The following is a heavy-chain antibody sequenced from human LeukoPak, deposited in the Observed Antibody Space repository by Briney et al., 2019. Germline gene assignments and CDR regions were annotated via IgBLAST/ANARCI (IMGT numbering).Heavy chain of an antibody. Sequence: SVKVSCKASGGTFSSYAISWVRQAPGQGLELMGRIIPILGIANYAQKFQGRVTITADKSTSTAYMELSSLRSEDTAVYYCARGATVNYFDYWGQGTLVTVSS. CDR1: GGTFSSYA. J-gene: IGHJ4*02. CDR3: ARGATVNYFDY. CDR2: IIPILGIA. D-gene: IGHD5-24*01. V-gene: IGHV1-69*04.